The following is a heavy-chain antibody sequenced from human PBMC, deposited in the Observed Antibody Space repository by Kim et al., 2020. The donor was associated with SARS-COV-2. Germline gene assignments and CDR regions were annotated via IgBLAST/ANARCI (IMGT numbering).Heavy chain of an antibody. V-gene: IGHV1-69*13. D-gene: IGHD4-17*01. CDR2: IIPIFGTA. CDR3: ARDPSYGGNYWYFDL. Sequence: SVKVSCKASGGTFSSYAISWVRQAPGQGLEWMGGIIPIFGTANYAQKFQGRVTITADESTSTAYMELSSLRSEDTAVYYCARDPSYGGNYWYFDLWGRGTLVTVSS. CDR1: GGTFSSYA. J-gene: IGHJ2*01.